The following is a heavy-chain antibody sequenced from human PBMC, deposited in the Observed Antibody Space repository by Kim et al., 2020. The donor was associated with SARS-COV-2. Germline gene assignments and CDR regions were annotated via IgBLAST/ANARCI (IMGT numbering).Heavy chain of an antibody. J-gene: IGHJ3*02. CDR1: GFTVSSNY. D-gene: IGHD3-22*01. V-gene: IGHV3-66*01. CDR3: AREGEYYYDSSGYTNAFDI. CDR2: IYSGGST. Sequence: GGSLRLSCAASGFTVSSNYMSWVRQAPGKGLEWVSVIYSGGSTYYADSVKGRFTISRDNSKNTLYLQMNSLRAEDTAVYYCAREGEYYYDSSGYTNAFDIWGQGTMVTVSS.